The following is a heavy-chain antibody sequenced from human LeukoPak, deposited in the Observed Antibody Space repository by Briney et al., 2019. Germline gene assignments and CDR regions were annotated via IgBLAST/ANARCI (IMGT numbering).Heavy chain of an antibody. CDR2: ISSSSSYI. D-gene: IGHD6-13*01. Sequence: KSGGSLRLSCAASGFTFSSYEMNWVRQAPGKGLEWVSSISSSSSYIYYADSVKGRFTISRDNAKNSLYLQMNSLRAEDTAVYYCARREQLVHPNFDYWGQGTLVTVSS. J-gene: IGHJ4*02. V-gene: IGHV3-21*01. CDR3: ARREQLVHPNFDY. CDR1: GFTFSSYE.